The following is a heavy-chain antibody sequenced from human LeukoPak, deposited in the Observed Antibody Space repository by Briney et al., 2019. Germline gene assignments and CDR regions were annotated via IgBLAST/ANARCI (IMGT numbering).Heavy chain of an antibody. V-gene: IGHV3-21*01. J-gene: IGHJ4*02. D-gene: IGHD1-26*01. Sequence: GGSLRLSCAASGFTFSSYSMNWVRQAPGKGLEWLSSISSSSSYIYYADSVKGRFTISRDNAKNSLYLQMNSLRTEDSAVYFCAKDFRVGARSFDYWGQGTLVTVSS. CDR2: ISSSSSYI. CDR1: GFTFSSYS. CDR3: AKDFRVGARSFDY.